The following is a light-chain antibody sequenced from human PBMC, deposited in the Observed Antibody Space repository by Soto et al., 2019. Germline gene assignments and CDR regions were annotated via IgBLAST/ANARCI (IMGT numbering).Light chain of an antibody. CDR3: QQSNNWPYT. CDR2: GAS. V-gene: IGKV3-15*01. CDR1: QSVSHN. Sequence: EIVMTQSPATLSVSPGERATLSCRASQSVSHNLAWYQQKPGQAPRLLFYGASTRATGIPARFSGSGSGTDFTLNISSLQSEDFAVYYWQQSNNWPYTFGQGTKLEIK. J-gene: IGKJ2*01.